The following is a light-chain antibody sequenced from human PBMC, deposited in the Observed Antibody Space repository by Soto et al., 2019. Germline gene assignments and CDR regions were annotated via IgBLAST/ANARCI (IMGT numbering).Light chain of an antibody. J-gene: IGKJ1*01. CDR3: QQFAISTT. CDR2: DAS. CDR1: HNIERW. V-gene: IGKV1-5*01. Sequence: IQMTQSPSTLSASVGDRVTITCRASHNIERWMAWYQQKPGKAPSLLIFDASTLHSGVPSRFSGSGSGTDFTLTISSLQPDYFATYYCQQFAISTTFGQGTKVDIK.